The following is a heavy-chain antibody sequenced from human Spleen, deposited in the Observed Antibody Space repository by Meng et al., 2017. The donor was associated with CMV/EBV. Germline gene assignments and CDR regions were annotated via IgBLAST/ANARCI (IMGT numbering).Heavy chain of an antibody. CDR2: IIPGFPTP. Sequence: VKVSCKASGDTLSDYAISWVRQAPGQGLEWMGGIIPGFPTPDYAQKFQGRVTIITDESTSTAYMEMSSLRSDDTAVYYCATGGYDGSYYYALDVWGQGTTVTVSS. V-gene: IGHV1-69*13. D-gene: IGHD5-12*01. CDR3: ATGGYDGSYYYALDV. CDR1: GDTLSDYA. J-gene: IGHJ6*02.